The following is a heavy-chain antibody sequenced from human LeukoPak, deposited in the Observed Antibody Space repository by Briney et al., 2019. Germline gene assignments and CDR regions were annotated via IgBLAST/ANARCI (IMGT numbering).Heavy chain of an antibody. V-gene: IGHV1-8*01. Sequence: ASVKVSCKASGYTFTSYDINWVRQATGQGLEWMGWMNPSSGNTGYAQKFQGRVTMTRNTSISTAYMGLSSLRSEDTAVYYCARVVHDSSGYPFDYWGQGTLVTVSS. CDR1: GYTFTSYD. CDR2: MNPSSGNT. CDR3: ARVVHDSSGYPFDY. J-gene: IGHJ4*02. D-gene: IGHD3-22*01.